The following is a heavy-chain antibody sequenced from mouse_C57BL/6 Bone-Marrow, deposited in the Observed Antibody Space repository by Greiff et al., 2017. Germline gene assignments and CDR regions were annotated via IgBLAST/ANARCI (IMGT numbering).Heavy chain of an antibody. J-gene: IGHJ4*01. CDR3: ARNRGVVAPYAMDY. D-gene: IGHD1-1*01. CDR2: IWTGGGT. V-gene: IGHV2-9-1*01. Sequence: QVQLKESGPGLVAPSQSLSITCTISWVRQPPGKGLEWLGVIWTGGGTNYNSALKSRLSISKDNSKSQVFLKMNSLQTDDTARYYCARNRGVVAPYAMDYWGQGTSVTVSS.